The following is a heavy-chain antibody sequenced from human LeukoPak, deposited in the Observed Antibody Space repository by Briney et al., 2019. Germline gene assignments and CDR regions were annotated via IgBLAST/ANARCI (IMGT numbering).Heavy chain of an antibody. Sequence: ASVKVSCKASGYTFTGYYMHWVRQAPGQGLEWMGWINPNSGGTNYAQKFQGRVTMTRDTSISTAYMELNRLRSDDTAVYYCASKAGIAVAGLFDYWGQGTLVTVSS. D-gene: IGHD6-19*01. J-gene: IGHJ4*02. V-gene: IGHV1-2*02. CDR3: ASKAGIAVAGLFDY. CDR1: GYTFTGYY. CDR2: INPNSGGT.